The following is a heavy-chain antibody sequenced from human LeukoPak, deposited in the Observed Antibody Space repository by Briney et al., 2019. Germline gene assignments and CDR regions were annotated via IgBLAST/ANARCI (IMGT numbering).Heavy chain of an antibody. CDR3: ARRYSGYDYGVDY. D-gene: IGHD5-12*01. V-gene: IGHV5-51*01. CDR2: FFPGDSDI. Sequence: GESIKISWKGSGYSFTNYWIGWVRQMPGKSLEWVGIFFPGDSDIRYSPSFQGQVTISADKSISTAYLQWSSLKASDTAMYYCARRYSGYDYGVDYWGQGTLVTVSS. CDR1: GYSFTNYW. J-gene: IGHJ4*02.